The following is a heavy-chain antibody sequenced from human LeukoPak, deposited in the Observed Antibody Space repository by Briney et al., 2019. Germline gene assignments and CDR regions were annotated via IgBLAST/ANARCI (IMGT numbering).Heavy chain of an antibody. D-gene: IGHD3-3*01. CDR1: GFTFSSYG. Sequence: GRSLRLSCAASGFTFSSYGMHWVRQAPGKGLEWVAVISYDGSNKYYADSVKGRFTISRDNSKNTLYLQMNSLRAEDTAVYYCAREDYDFWSGYFITPDYYYYYGMDVWGQGTTVTVSS. CDR3: AREDYDFWSGYFITPDYYYYYGMDV. V-gene: IGHV3-30*03. J-gene: IGHJ6*02. CDR2: ISYDGSNK.